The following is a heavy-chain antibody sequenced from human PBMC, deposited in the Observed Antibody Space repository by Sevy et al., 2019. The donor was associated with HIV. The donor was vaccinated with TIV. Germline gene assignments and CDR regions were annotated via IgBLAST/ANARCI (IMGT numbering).Heavy chain of an antibody. J-gene: IGHJ6*03. V-gene: IGHV3-23*01. CDR3: AKDGDGTGNYYYQMDV. D-gene: IGHD2-21*02. Sequence: GGSLRLSCAASGFTFSSYAMSWLRQAPGKGLEWVSVISGSGGLTYYADSVKGRFTISRDNSKNPLYLQMNSLRAEDTALYYWAKDGDGTGNYYYQMDVWGKGTTVTVSS. CDR2: ISGSGGLT. CDR1: GFTFSSYA.